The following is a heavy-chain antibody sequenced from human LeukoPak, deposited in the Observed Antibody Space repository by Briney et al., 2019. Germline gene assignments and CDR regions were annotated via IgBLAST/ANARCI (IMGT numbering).Heavy chain of an antibody. Sequence: GGSLRLSCAASGFTFSSYEMNWVRQAPGKGLEWVSYISSSGSTIYYADSVKGRFTISRDYAKNSLYLQMNSLRAEDTAVYYCARDRSVVVPAAMARPSGMDVWGQGTTVTVSS. CDR1: GFTFSSYE. V-gene: IGHV3-48*03. CDR3: ARDRSVVVPAAMARPSGMDV. J-gene: IGHJ6*02. CDR2: ISSSGSTI. D-gene: IGHD2-2*01.